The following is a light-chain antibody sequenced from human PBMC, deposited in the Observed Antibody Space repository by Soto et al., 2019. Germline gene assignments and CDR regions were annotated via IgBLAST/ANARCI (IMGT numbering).Light chain of an antibody. Sequence: EIVLTQSPGTLSLSPGERVTLSCRASQSVSSSYLAWYQQKPAQAPRLLIYGASNRATVIPDRFSGSGSGTDFALTISRLEPEDFAVYYCQQYGGSPPYTFGQGTKLEIK. CDR2: GAS. CDR3: QQYGGSPPYT. V-gene: IGKV3-20*01. CDR1: QSVSSSY. J-gene: IGKJ2*01.